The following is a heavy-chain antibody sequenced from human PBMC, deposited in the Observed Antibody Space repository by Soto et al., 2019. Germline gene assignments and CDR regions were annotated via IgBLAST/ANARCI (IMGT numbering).Heavy chain of an antibody. CDR2: IYPEDSDT. V-gene: IGHV5-51*03. D-gene: IGHD3-10*01. Sequence: EVQLVQSGAEVKKPGESLKISCKGFGYTYPSYWIGWVRQMPGKGLEWMGIIYPEDSDTRYSPSFQGQVTISADKSISTAYLQWSSLKASDTAMYYCARRILVWSVRDAFDIWGQGTMVTVSS. CDR1: GYTYPSYW. CDR3: ARRILVWSVRDAFDI. J-gene: IGHJ3*02.